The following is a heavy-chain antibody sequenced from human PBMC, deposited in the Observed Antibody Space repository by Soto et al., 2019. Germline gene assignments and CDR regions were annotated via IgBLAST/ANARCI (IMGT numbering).Heavy chain of an antibody. V-gene: IGHV4-34*01. CDR2: INHSGST. CDR3: ARGILRYFDWLSYHDNFYFDY. CDR1: GGSFSGYY. D-gene: IGHD3-9*01. Sequence: QVQLQQWGAGLLKPSETLSLTCAVYGGSFSGYYWSWIRQPPGKGLEWIGEINHSGSTNYNPSLKSRVTIAGDTSKNQFPLKLSSVTAADTAVYYCARGILRYFDWLSYHDNFYFDYWGQGTLVTVSS. J-gene: IGHJ4*02.